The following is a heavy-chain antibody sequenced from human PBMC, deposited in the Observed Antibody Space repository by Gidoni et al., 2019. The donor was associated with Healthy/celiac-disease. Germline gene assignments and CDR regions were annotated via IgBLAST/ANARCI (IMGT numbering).Heavy chain of an antibody. CDR1: GGSFSGYY. Sequence: QVQLQQWGAGLWKPAETLSLTCAVEGGSFSGYYWSWIRQPPGKGLEWIGEINHSGSTHYNPSLKSRVTISVDTSKNQFSLKLSSVTAADTAVYYCARGRRRVRSFDYWGQGTLVTVSS. D-gene: IGHD3-10*01. CDR3: ARGRRRVRSFDY. CDR2: INHSGST. J-gene: IGHJ4*02. V-gene: IGHV4-34*01.